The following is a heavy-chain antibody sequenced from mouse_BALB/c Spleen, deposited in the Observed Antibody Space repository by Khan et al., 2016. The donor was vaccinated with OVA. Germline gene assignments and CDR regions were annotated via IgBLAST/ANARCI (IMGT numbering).Heavy chain of an antibody. D-gene: IGHD2-12*01. CDR1: GFSLTTYG. CDR2: IWSGGST. V-gene: IGHV2-2*01. CDR3: ARHSYRYDFTY. Sequence: QVQLQQPGPGLVQPSQSLSITCTVSGFSLTTYGIHWVRQSPGKGLEWLGVIWSGGSTDYNAPFISRLSISKDNSKSQVFFKMNSLQSDDTAIYYCARHSYRYDFTYWGQGTLVTVSA. J-gene: IGHJ3*01.